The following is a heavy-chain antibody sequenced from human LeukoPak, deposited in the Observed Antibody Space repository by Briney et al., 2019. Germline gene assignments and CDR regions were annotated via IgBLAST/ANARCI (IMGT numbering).Heavy chain of an antibody. Sequence: QAGGSLRLSCAASGFTFSSYAMHWVRQAPGKGLEWVAVISYDGSNKYYADSVKGRFTISRDNSKNTLYLQMNSLRAEDTAVYYCARAATYYDILTGEEYFQHWGQGTLVTVSS. D-gene: IGHD3-9*01. CDR1: GFTFSSYA. CDR2: ISYDGSNK. CDR3: ARAATYYDILTGEEYFQH. J-gene: IGHJ1*01. V-gene: IGHV3-30-3*01.